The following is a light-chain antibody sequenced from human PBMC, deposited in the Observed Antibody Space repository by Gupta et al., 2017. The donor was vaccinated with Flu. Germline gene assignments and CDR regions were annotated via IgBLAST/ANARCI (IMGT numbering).Light chain of an antibody. Sequence: ELVLTQSPAPLSLSPGGRATLSCRASQRVSSYLAWYQQKPGQAPRLLIYDASNRATGIPARFSGSGSGTDFTLTISSREPEDYAVDYCQQQSNKSPLTFGGGTKVEIK. J-gene: IGKJ4*01. CDR2: DAS. V-gene: IGKV3-11*01. CDR3: QQQSNKSPLT. CDR1: QRVSSY.